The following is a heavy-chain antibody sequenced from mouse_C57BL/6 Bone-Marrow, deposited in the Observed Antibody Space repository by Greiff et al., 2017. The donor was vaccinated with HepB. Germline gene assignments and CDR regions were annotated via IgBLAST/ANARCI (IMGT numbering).Heavy chain of an antibody. Sequence: VQRVESGAELLKPGASVKLSCKATGYTFTGYWIEWVKQRPGHGLEWIGEILPGSGSTNYNEKFKGKATFTADTSSNTAYMQLSSLTTEASAISYCASSGSVYYYAMDYWGQGTSVTVSS. CDR2: ILPGSGST. V-gene: IGHV1-9*01. J-gene: IGHJ4*01. CDR1: GYTFTGYW. CDR3: ASSGSVYYYAMDY. D-gene: IGHD1-1*01.